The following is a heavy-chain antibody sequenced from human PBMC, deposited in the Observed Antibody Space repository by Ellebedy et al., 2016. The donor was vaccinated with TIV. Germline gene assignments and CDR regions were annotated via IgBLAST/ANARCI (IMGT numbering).Heavy chain of an antibody. CDR3: ARDSTYYYDRQGWFDP. CDR1: GGTFSSYA. J-gene: IGHJ5*02. V-gene: IGHV1-69*13. Sequence: ASVKVSCKASGGTFSSYAISWVRQAPGQGLEWMGGIIPIFGTANYAQKFQGRVTITADESTSTAYMELSSLRSEDTAVYYCARDSTYYYDRQGWFDPWGRGTLVTVSS. D-gene: IGHD3-22*01. CDR2: IIPIFGTA.